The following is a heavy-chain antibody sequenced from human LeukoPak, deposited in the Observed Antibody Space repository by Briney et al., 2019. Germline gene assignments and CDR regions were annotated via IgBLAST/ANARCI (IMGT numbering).Heavy chain of an antibody. J-gene: IGHJ4*02. D-gene: IGHD5-18*01. Sequence: PGGSLRLSCAASGFTFSSYSINWVRQAPGKGLEWVSCISSTSSFIYYADSVKGRFTISRDNAKSSLYLQMNSLRAEDTAVYYCARDRDAFVDTAMSRSEKIFDYWGQGTLVTVSS. CDR3: ARDRDAFVDTAMSRSEKIFDY. CDR1: GFTFSSYS. V-gene: IGHV3-21*01. CDR2: ISSTSSFI.